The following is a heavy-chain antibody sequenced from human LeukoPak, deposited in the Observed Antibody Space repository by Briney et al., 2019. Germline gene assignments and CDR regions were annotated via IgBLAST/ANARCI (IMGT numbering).Heavy chain of an antibody. CDR2: ISWDGGST. CDR1: GFTFDDYT. CDR3: AKARSAYCGGDCYSPFDY. Sequence: GGSLRLSCAASGFTFDDYTMHWVRHAPGKGLEWVSLISWDGGSTYYADSVKGRFTISRDNSKNSLYLQMNSLRTEDTALYYCAKARSAYCGGDCYSPFDYWGQGTLVTVSS. D-gene: IGHD2-21*02. J-gene: IGHJ4*02. V-gene: IGHV3-43*01.